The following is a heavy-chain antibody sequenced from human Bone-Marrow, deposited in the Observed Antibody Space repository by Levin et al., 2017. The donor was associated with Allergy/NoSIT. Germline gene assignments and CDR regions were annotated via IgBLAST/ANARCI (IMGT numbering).Heavy chain of an antibody. Sequence: GESLKISCAASGFTFSNFAMHWVRQAPGKGLEWVAAIPHDGANTYYTDSVRGRFTISRDNSKNTLFVEMNSLRAEDTAVYYCAREYSRTGFHAFDMWGQGTMVTVSS. D-gene: IGHD6-13*01. CDR2: IPHDGANT. J-gene: IGHJ3*02. V-gene: IGHV3-30-3*01. CDR3: AREYSRTGFHAFDM. CDR1: GFTFSNFA.